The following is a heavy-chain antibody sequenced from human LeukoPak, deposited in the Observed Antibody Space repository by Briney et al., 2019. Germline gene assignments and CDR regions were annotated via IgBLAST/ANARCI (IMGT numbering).Heavy chain of an antibody. D-gene: IGHD3-10*01. Sequence: SETLSLTCTVSGGSISSSSYYWGWIRQPPGKGLEWIGSIYYSGSTYYNPSLKSRVTISVDTSKNQFSLKLSSVTAADTAVYYCARLTYGSGSYYPRGNYYMDVWGKGTTVTVSS. CDR2: IYYSGST. CDR3: ARLTYGSGSYYPRGNYYMDV. CDR1: GGSISSSSYY. J-gene: IGHJ6*03. V-gene: IGHV4-39*07.